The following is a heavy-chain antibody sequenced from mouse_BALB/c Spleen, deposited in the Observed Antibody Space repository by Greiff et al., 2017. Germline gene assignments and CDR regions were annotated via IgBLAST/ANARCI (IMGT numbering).Heavy chain of an antibody. J-gene: IGHJ2*01. V-gene: IGHV14-1*02. CDR3: ARGLRSPDY. Sequence: VQLQQSGAELVRPGALVKLSCKASGFNIKDYYMHWVKQRPEQGLEWIGWIDPENGNTIYDPKFQGKASITADTSSNTAYLQLSSLISEDTAVYYCARGLRSPDYWGQGTTLTVSS. CDR2: IDPENGNT. D-gene: IGHD1-1*01. CDR1: GFNIKDYY.